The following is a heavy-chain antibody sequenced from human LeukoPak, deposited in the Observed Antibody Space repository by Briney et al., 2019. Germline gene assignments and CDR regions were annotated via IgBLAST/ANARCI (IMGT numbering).Heavy chain of an antibody. CDR1: GYIFSSHG. D-gene: IGHD3-3*01. CDR2: ITTYKGNI. J-gene: IGHJ4*02. V-gene: IGHV1-18*01. Sequence: ASVKVSCKASGYIFSSHGISWVRQAPGEGLEWMGWITTYKGNIAYAQEFQGRVTMTIDTSTSTAYMELRSLRSDDTAVYYCAKSTYDFWSPFDYWGQGTLVTVSS. CDR3: AKSTYDFWSPFDY.